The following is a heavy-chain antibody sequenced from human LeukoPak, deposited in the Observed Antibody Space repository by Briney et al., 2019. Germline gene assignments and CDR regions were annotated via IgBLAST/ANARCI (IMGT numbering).Heavy chain of an antibody. V-gene: IGHV4-38-2*02. CDR2: IYHSGST. D-gene: IGHD6-13*01. CDR1: GGSISSYY. Sequence: SETLSLTCTVSGGSISSYYWGWIRQPPGKGLEWIGSIYHSGSTYYNPSLKSRVTISVDTSKNQFSLKLSSVTAADTAVYYRARGIAAAGSNWFDPWGQGTLVTVSS. CDR3: ARGIAAAGSNWFDP. J-gene: IGHJ5*02.